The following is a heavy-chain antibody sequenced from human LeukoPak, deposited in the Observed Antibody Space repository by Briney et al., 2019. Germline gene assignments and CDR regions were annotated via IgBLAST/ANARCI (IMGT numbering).Heavy chain of an antibody. Sequence: SETLSLTCTVSGGSISSSSYYWGWIRQPPGKGLEWIGYIYYSGSTNYNPSLKSRVTISVDTSKNQFSLKLSSVTAADTAVYYCAGNLVSGSFDYWGQGTLVTVSS. CDR3: AGNLVSGSFDY. J-gene: IGHJ4*02. D-gene: IGHD3-22*01. CDR1: GGSISSSSYY. V-gene: IGHV4-61*05. CDR2: IYYSGST.